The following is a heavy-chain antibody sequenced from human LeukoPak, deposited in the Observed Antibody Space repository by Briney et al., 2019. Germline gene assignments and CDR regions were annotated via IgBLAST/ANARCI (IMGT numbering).Heavy chain of an antibody. CDR3: ARAYNYGSGSYSAFPY. CDR2: IKQDGSEK. CDR1: GFTFSNHW. Sequence: PGGSLRLSCTASGFTFSNHWMSWVRQAPGKGLEWVANIKQDGSEKYYVDSVKGRFTISRDNAKNSLYLQMNSLRAEDTAVYYCARAYNYGSGSYSAFPYWGQGTLVTVSS. J-gene: IGHJ4*02. D-gene: IGHD3-10*01. V-gene: IGHV3-7*04.